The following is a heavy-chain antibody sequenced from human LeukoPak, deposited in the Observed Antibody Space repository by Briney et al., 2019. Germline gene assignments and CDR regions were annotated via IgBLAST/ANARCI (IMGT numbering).Heavy chain of an antibody. CDR1: GFTFSDYY. V-gene: IGHV3-11*04. D-gene: IGHD5-18*01. CDR2: ISSSGSTI. Sequence: GGSLRLSCAASGFTFSDYYISWIRQAPGKWLEWVSYISSSGSTIYYADSGKGRFTISRDNAKNSLYLQMNSLRAEDTAVYYCARDREDTAMAYWGQGTLVTVSS. J-gene: IGHJ4*02. CDR3: ARDREDTAMAY.